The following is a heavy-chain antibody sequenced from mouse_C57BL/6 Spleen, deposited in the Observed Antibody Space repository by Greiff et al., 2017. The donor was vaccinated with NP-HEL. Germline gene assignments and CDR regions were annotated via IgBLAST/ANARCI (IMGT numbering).Heavy chain of an antibody. J-gene: IGHJ1*03. Sequence: QVQLKQPGAELVRPGSSVKLSCKASGYTFTSYWMHWVKQRPIQGLEWIGNIDPSDSETHYNQKFKDKATLTVDKSSSTAYMQLSSLTSEDSAVYYCARAPKGYFDVWGTGTTVTVSS. CDR2: IDPSDSET. CDR1: GYTFTSYW. V-gene: IGHV1-52*01. CDR3: ARAPKGYFDV.